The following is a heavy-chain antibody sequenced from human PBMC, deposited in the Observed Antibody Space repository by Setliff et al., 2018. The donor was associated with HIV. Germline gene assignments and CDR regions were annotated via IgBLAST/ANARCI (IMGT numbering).Heavy chain of an antibody. CDR1: GYTFTDYY. V-gene: IGHV1-69-2*01. CDR3: ATDLYGDLFDY. J-gene: IGHJ4*02. Sequence: GASVKVSCKASGYTFTDYYMHWVQQAPGKGLEWMGRVDPEDGETIYAEKFQGRVTITADTSTDTAYMELSSLRSVDTAVYYCATDLYGDLFDYWGQGTLVTVSS. CDR2: VDPEDGET. D-gene: IGHD4-17*01.